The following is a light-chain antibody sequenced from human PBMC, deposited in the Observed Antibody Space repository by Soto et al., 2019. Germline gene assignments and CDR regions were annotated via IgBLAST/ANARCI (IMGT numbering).Light chain of an antibody. CDR3: QQYTDWPTT. Sequence: EILLTQSPSTLSVSPGEGAALSCRASQSVRTTVAWYQQRPGQAPRLLIYDASARATGVPARFSGGGSGTDFTLTVTSLQSEDFGIYYCQQYTDWPTTFGQGTKVDIK. J-gene: IGKJ1*01. CDR1: QSVRTT. CDR2: DAS. V-gene: IGKV3-15*01.